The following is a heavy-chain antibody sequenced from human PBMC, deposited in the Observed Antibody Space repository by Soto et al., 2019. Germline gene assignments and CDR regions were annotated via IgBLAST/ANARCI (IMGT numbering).Heavy chain of an antibody. V-gene: IGHV3-33*01. CDR1: RFTFSSYG. CDR2: IWYDGSNK. Sequence: SLRLSCAASRFTFSSYGMHGVLHTPFNWLEWVAVIWYDGSNKYYADSVKGRFTISRDNSKNTLYLQMNSLRAEDTAVYYCAREEPYYYGSGYSFEYWGQGTLVTVSS. J-gene: IGHJ4*02. CDR3: AREEPYYYGSGYSFEY. D-gene: IGHD3-10*01.